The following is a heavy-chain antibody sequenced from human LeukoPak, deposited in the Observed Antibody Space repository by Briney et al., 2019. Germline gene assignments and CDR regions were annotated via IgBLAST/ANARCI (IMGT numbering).Heavy chain of an antibody. CDR2: ISYDGSNK. Sequence: GGSLRLSCAASGFTFSSYAMHWVRQAPGKGLEWVAVISYDGSNKYYADSVKGRFTISRDNSKNTLSLQMNSLRAEDTAVYYCAKSPSGRSRISRFDYWGQGILVTVSS. D-gene: IGHD1-26*01. CDR1: GFTFSSYA. CDR3: AKSPSGRSRISRFDY. J-gene: IGHJ4*02. V-gene: IGHV3-30-3*02.